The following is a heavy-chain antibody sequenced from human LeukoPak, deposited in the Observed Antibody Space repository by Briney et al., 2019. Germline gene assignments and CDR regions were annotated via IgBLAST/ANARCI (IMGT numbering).Heavy chain of an antibody. J-gene: IGHJ4*02. CDR2: ISGSGGST. V-gene: IGHV3-23*01. Sequence: EGSLRLSCAASGFTFSSYAMSWVRQAPGKGLEWVSAISGSGGSTYYADSVKGRFTISRDNSKNTLYLQMNSLRAEDTAVYYCAKGGGYSGYDGGVTNRYFDYWGQGTLVTVSS. CDR1: GFTFSSYA. CDR3: AKGGGYSGYDGGVTNRYFDY. D-gene: IGHD5-12*01.